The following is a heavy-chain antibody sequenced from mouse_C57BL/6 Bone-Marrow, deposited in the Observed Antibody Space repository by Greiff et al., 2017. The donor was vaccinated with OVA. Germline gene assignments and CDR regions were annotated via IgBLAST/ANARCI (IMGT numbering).Heavy chain of an antibody. Sequence: VKLMESGAELVRPGASVTLSCKASGYTFTDYEMHWVKQTPVHGLEWIGAIDPETGGTAYNQKFKGKAILTADKSSSTAYMELRSLTSEDSAVYYCTSITTVVEEGDWGQGTTLTVSS. V-gene: IGHV1-15*01. CDR3: TSITTVVEEGD. J-gene: IGHJ2*01. D-gene: IGHD1-1*01. CDR1: GYTFTDYE. CDR2: IDPETGGT.